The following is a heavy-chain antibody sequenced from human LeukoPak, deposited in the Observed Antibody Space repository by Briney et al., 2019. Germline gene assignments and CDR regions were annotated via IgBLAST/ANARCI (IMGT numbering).Heavy chain of an antibody. J-gene: IGHJ5*02. V-gene: IGHV4-39*01. CDR1: GGSISSSSYY. Sequence: SETLSLTCTVSGGSISSSSYYWGWIRQPPGKGLAWIGSIYYSGSTYYNPSLKSRVTISLDPSKNQFSLKLSSVTAADTAVYYCATHNSHYNCFDPRGQGTLVTVSS. D-gene: IGHD3-3*02. CDR3: ATHNSHYNCFDP. CDR2: IYYSGST.